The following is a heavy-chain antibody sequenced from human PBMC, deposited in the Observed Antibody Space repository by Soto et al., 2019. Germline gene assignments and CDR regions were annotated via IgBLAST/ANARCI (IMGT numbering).Heavy chain of an antibody. CDR3: AREAPRYNWNDKWFDP. CDR1: GDSISSYY. Sequence: PSETLSLTCTVSGDSISSYYLSWIRQPPGKGLEWIGYISYSGTTNYNPSLKSRVTMSVDTSKNQFSLKLSSVSAADTAVYYCAREAPRYNWNDKWFDPWGQGTLVTV. V-gene: IGHV4-59*01. J-gene: IGHJ5*02. D-gene: IGHD1-20*01. CDR2: ISYSGTT.